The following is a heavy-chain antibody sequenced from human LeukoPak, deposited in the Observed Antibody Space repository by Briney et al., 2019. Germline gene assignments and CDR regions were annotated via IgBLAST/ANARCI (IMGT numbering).Heavy chain of an antibody. J-gene: IGHJ6*03. D-gene: IGHD1-26*01. V-gene: IGHV4-34*01. CDR2: INHSGST. CDR3: ARGVGWPHTMTYYYYYMDV. CDR1: GGSFSNYY. Sequence: SETLSLTCAVYGGSFSNYYYSWIRQPPGKGLEWSGEINHSGSTNYNPSLKSRVTMSVDTSKNQFSLNLSSVTAADAAVYYCARGVGWPHTMTYYYYYMDVWGKGTPVTVSS.